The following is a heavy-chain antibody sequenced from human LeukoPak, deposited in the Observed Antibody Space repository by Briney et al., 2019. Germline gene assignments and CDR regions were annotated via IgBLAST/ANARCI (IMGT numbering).Heavy chain of an antibody. CDR1: GGSISSSSYY. J-gene: IGHJ6*03. CDR3: ARPRYYSSSWNYYYYYMDV. V-gene: IGHV4-39*01. CDR2: IYYSGST. D-gene: IGHD6-13*01. Sequence: PSETLSLTCIVSGGSISSSSYYWGWIRQPPGKGLEWIGSIYYSGSTYYNPSLKGRVTISVDTSKNQFSLKLSSVTAADTAVYYCARPRYYSSSWNYYYYYMDVWGKGTTVTISS.